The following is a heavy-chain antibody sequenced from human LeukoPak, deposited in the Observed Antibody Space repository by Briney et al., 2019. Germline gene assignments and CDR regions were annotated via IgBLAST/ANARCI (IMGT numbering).Heavy chain of an antibody. CDR3: ARQFPYDFWSGYGDYYYYGMDV. D-gene: IGHD3-3*01. Sequence: GGSLRLSCAASGFTFSSYGMHWVRQAPGKGLEWVAVIWYDGSNKYYADSVKGRFTISGDNSKNTLYLQMNSLRAEDTAVYYCARQFPYDFWSGYGDYYYYGMDVWGQGTTVTVSS. CDR2: IWYDGSNK. CDR1: GFTFSSYG. V-gene: IGHV3-33*01. J-gene: IGHJ6*02.